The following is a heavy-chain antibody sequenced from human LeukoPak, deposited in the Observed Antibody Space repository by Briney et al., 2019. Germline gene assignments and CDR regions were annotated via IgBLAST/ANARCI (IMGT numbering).Heavy chain of an antibody. CDR2: ISSTISYI. J-gene: IGHJ4*02. V-gene: IGHV3-21*01. CDR3: ASGLTAMLTAEGGFDY. CDR1: GFTFSSYS. D-gene: IGHD5-18*01. Sequence: GGSLRLSCAASGFTFSSYSMDWDRQAPGKGLEWVSSISSTISYIYYADSVKGRFTISRDNRKNSLYLQMNSLRVEDTAVYFCASGLTAMLTAEGGFDYWGQGTLVTVSS.